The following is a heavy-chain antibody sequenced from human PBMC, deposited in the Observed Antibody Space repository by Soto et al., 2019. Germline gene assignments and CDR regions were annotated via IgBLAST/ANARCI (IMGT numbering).Heavy chain of an antibody. CDR1: GYTFTSYG. CDR3: ARDLHNIVLVPAAMWP. CDR2: ISAYNGNT. J-gene: IGHJ5*02. Sequence: ASVKVSCKASGYTFTSYGISWVRHAPGQGLEWMGWISAYNGNTNYAQKLQGRVTMTTDTSTSTAYMELRSLRSDDTAAYYCARDLHNIVLVPAAMWPWGQGTLVTVSS. D-gene: IGHD2-2*01. V-gene: IGHV1-18*01.